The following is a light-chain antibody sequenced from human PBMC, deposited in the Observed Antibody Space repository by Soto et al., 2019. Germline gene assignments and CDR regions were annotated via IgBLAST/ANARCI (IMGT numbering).Light chain of an antibody. Sequence: QSVLSQPASVSGSPGQSITISCTGTSSDFGGYNYVSWFQHHPGKAPKLMIYDVGNRPSGVSDRFSGSKSSNTASLTISGLQAEDEADYYCSSYRSTSIPYVFGTGTKVTVL. V-gene: IGLV2-14*03. CDR2: DVG. CDR3: SSYRSTSIPYV. CDR1: SSDFGGYNY. J-gene: IGLJ1*01.